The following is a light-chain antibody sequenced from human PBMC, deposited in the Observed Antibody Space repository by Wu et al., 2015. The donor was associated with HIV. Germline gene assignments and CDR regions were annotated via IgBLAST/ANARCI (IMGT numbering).Light chain of an antibody. CDR1: QRISTS. J-gene: IGKJ1*01. Sequence: DIQMTQSASSLSASVGDRVTITCRASQRISTSVNWYQQRPGKAPKLLIYEASTLQTGVPSRFSGSGSGTDFTPTISSLQPEDFATYYCQQTYNIQWTFGQGTKVEIK. CDR2: EAS. CDR3: QQTYNIQWT. V-gene: IGKV1-39*01.